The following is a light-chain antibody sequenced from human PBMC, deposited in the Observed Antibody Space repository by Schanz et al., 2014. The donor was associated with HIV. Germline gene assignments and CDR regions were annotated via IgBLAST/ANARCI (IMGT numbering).Light chain of an antibody. CDR2: SND. V-gene: IGLV1-44*01. CDR1: SSNIGNNA. Sequence: QSVLTQPPSASGTPGQRVTISCSGSSSNIGNNAVNWYQQLPGTAPKLLIYSNDQRPSGVPDRFSGSKSGTSASLAISGLQSADEAEYYCAAWDDSLNAMVFGGGTKLTVL. CDR3: AAWDDSLNAMV. J-gene: IGLJ2*01.